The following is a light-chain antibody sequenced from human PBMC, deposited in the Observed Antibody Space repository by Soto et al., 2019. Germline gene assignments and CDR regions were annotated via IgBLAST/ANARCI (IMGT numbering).Light chain of an antibody. CDR1: SSDVGGYNY. CDR2: DVT. V-gene: IGLV2-11*01. J-gene: IGLJ2*01. Sequence: QSVLTQPRSVSGSPGQSVTISCTGASSDVGGYNYVSWYQHHPGKAPKVMIYDVTKRPSGVPDRFSGSKSGNTASLTISGLQAEDEADYYYCSYAGSYTWVFGGGTQLTVL. CDR3: CSYAGSYTWV.